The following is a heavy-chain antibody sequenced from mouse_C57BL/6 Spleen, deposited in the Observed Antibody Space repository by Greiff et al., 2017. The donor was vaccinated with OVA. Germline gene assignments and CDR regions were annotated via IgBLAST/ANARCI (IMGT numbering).Heavy chain of an antibody. CDR2: IYPRSGNT. Sequence: QVQLQQSGAELARPGASVKLSCKASGYTFTGYGISWVKQRTGQGLEWIGEIYPRSGNTYYNEKFKGKATLTADKSSSTAYMELRSLTSEDSAVYFCARRYYGSSYEGFAYWGQGTLVTVSA. D-gene: IGHD1-1*01. J-gene: IGHJ3*01. V-gene: IGHV1-81*01. CDR3: ARRYYGSSYEGFAY. CDR1: GYTFTGYG.